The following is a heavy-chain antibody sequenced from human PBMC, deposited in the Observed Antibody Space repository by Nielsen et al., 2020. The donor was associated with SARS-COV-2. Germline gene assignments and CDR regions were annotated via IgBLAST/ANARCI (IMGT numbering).Heavy chain of an antibody. D-gene: IGHD3-16*01. Sequence: SWVRQHPGKGLEWIGYIYYSGSTYYNPSLKSRVTISVDTSKNQFSLKLSSVTAADTAVYYCARGGMDGGLFDYWGQGTLVTVSS. J-gene: IGHJ4*02. CDR3: ARGGMDGGLFDY. V-gene: IGHV4-31*02. CDR2: IYYSGST.